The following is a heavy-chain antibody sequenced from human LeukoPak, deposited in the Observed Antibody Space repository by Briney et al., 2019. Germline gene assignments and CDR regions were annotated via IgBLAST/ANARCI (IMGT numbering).Heavy chain of an antibody. D-gene: IGHD3-16*02. CDR1: GFTFSSYA. CDR2: ISGRGGST. J-gene: IGHJ4*02. V-gene: IGHV3-23*01. CDR3: AKGGRDDYVCERYRPHAGYYFDY. Sequence: QAGGSLRLSCAASGFTFSSYATSSVRQAPGKGLERVSAISGRGGSTSYADSVKGRFTISRDNSKNTLYLQMNSLRAEHTAVYYCAKGGRDDYVCERYRPHAGYYFDYWGQGTLVTVSP.